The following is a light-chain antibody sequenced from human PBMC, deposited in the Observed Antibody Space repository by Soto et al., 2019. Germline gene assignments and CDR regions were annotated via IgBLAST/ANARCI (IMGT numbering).Light chain of an antibody. CDR1: QSVSIY. J-gene: IGKJ5*01. V-gene: IGKV3-11*01. CDR3: QQYNNWPPIT. CDR2: DAS. Sequence: EIVLTQSPATLSLFPGERATLSCRASQSVSIYLAWYQQKPGQAPRLLIYDASNRATGIPARFSGSGSGTEFTLTISSLQSEDFAVYYCQQYNNWPPITFGQGTRLEIK.